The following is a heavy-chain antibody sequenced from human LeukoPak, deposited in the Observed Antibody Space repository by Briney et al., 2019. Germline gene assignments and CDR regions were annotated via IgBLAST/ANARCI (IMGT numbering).Heavy chain of an antibody. CDR2: IYSGGST. Sequence: DPGGSLRLSCAASGFTVSSNYMSWVRQAPGKGLEWVSVIYSGGSTYYADSVKGRFTISRDNSKNTLYLQMNSLRAEDTAVCYCAGLAYYYDSSGYPIDYWGQGTLVTVSS. CDR1: GFTVSSNY. CDR3: AGLAYYYDSSGYPIDY. J-gene: IGHJ4*02. D-gene: IGHD3-22*01. V-gene: IGHV3-53*01.